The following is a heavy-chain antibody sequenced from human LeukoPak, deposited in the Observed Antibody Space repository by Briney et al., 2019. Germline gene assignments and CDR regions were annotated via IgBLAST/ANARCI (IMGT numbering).Heavy chain of an antibody. D-gene: IGHD3-22*01. CDR1: GGSISSGGYS. CDR3: ARGTPDYYDSSGYLLGSGFSVD. J-gene: IGHJ4*02. V-gene: IGHV4-30-2*01. CDR2: IYHSGST. Sequence: SETLSLTCAVSGGSISSGGYSWSWIRQPPGKGLEWIGYIYHSGSTYYNPSLKSRVTISVDTSKNQFSLKLSSVTAADTAVYYCARGTPDYYDSSGYLLGSGFSVDWGQGTLVTVSS.